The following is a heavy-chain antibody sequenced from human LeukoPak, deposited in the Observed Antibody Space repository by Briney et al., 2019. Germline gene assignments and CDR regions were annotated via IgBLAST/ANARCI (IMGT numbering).Heavy chain of an antibody. CDR1: GFTFSNYW. CDR2: IKDDGTEK. Sequence: SGGSLRLSCAASGFTFSNYWMGWVRQPPGKGLQWVANIKDDGTEKYYVDSVKGRFTISRDNAKNSLYLQMNSLRAEDTAVYYCAKDPNGDYIGAFDIWGQGTMVTVSS. V-gene: IGHV3-7*01. D-gene: IGHD4-17*01. J-gene: IGHJ3*02. CDR3: AKDPNGDYIGAFDI.